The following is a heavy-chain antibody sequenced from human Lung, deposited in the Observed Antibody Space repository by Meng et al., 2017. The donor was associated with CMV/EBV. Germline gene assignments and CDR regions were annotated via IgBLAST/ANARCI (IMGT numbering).Heavy chain of an antibody. CDR1: CGSTSSSNW. V-gene: IGHV4-4*02. CDR2: IYHSGST. CDR3: ASFPPPGKQWLVTDY. J-gene: IGHJ4*02. Sequence: QVQPAGSRPGLGKPAGNPSLTCAVSCGSTSSSNWWSWVRQPPGKGLEWIGEIYHSGSTNYNPSLKSRVTISVDKSKNQFSLKLSSVTAADTAVYYCASFPPPGKQWLVTDYWGQGTLVTVSS. D-gene: IGHD6-19*01.